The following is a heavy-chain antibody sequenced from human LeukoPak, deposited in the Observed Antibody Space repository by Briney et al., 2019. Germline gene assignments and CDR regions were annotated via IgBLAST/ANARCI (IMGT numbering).Heavy chain of an antibody. CDR2: INHSGST. Sequence: SETLTLTCAVYGGSFSGYYWSWIRQPPGKGLEWIGEINHSGSTNYNPSLKSRVTISVDTSKNQFSLKLSSVTAADTAVYYCARGSGSNWFDPWGQGTLVTVSS. CDR3: ARGSGSNWFDP. CDR1: GGSFSGYY. V-gene: IGHV4-34*01. D-gene: IGHD3-10*01. J-gene: IGHJ5*02.